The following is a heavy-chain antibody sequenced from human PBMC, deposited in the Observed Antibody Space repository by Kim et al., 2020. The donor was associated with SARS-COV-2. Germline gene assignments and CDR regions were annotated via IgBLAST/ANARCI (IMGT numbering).Heavy chain of an antibody. V-gene: IGHV3-74*01. Sequence: GRFTISRDNAKNTLYLQMNSLRAEDTAVYYCVRAGYDYGDFYYYYYGMDVWGQGTTVTVSS. J-gene: IGHJ6*02. CDR3: VRAGYDYGDFYYYYYGMDV. D-gene: IGHD4-17*01.